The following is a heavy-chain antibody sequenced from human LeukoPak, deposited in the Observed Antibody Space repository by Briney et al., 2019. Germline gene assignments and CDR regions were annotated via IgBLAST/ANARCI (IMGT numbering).Heavy chain of an antibody. CDR1: GFTFNTNA. CDR3: AKDWIQFNRVFDCFDS. J-gene: IGHJ4*02. CDR2: IGNTET. D-gene: IGHD2-21*01. Sequence: GGSLRLSCATSGFTFNTNAMSWVRQAPGKGLEWVSTIGNTETFYADSVTGRFTVSRDNSKNTVYLHMNSLRVEDTAVYYCAKDWIQFNRVFDCFDSWGQGTLVTVSS. V-gene: IGHV3-23*01.